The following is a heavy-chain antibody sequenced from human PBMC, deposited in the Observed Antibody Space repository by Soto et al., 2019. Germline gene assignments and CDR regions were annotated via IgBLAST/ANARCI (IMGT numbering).Heavy chain of an antibody. CDR1: GFTFSSYS. V-gene: IGHV3-48*02. Sequence: GGSLRLSCAASGFTFSSYSMNWVRQAPGKGLEWVSYISSSSSTIYYADSVKGRFTISRDNAKNSLYLQMNSLRDEDTAVYYCARVGVLVGATTIFVFLDYWGQGTLVTVSS. CDR3: ARVGVLVGATTIFVFLDY. D-gene: IGHD1-26*01. J-gene: IGHJ4*02. CDR2: ISSSSSTI.